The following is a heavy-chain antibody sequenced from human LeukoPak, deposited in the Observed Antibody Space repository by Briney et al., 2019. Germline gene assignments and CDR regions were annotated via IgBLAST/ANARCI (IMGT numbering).Heavy chain of an antibody. V-gene: IGHV3-23*01. CDR1: GFTFSSYA. D-gene: IGHD3-10*01. Sequence: PGGSLRLSCAASGFTFSSYAMSWVRQAPGKGLEWVSAISGSGGSTYYADSVKGRFTISRDNSKNTTYLQMNSLRAEDTALYYCARDRSGSYPNWFDPWGQGTLVTVFS. J-gene: IGHJ5*02. CDR3: ARDRSGSYPNWFDP. CDR2: ISGSGGST.